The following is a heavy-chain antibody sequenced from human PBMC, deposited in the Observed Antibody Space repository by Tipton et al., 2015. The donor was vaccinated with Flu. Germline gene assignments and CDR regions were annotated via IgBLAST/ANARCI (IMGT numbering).Heavy chain of an antibody. CDR2: ICPGDSDT. CDR1: GYTFSSYW. Sequence: MQLVQSGAEVKKPGESLKISCRVSGYTFSSYWIGWVRQTPGKGLEWMGIICPGDSDTKYSPSFQGQVTLSADKSMNTAYLQWSSLKASDTAMYYCARGPSYFDFWGQGTLVTVSS. V-gene: IGHV5-51*01. CDR3: ARGPSYFDF. J-gene: IGHJ4*02.